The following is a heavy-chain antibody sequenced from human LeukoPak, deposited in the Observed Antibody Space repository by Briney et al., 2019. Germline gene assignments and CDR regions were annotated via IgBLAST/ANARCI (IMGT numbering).Heavy chain of an antibody. D-gene: IGHD6-13*01. V-gene: IGHV1-8*01. CDR3: ARGNGYVEGAAAGTTVMDL. J-gene: IGHJ6*02. CDR2: MNPNSDNT. Sequence: ASVKVSCKASGYSFTNYDINWVRQATGQGLEWMGWMNPNSDNTIYAQKFQGRVTMTSDTSITTAYTELSSLRSEDTAVYYCARGNGYVEGAAAGTTVMDLWGQGTTVTVSS. CDR1: GYSFTNYD.